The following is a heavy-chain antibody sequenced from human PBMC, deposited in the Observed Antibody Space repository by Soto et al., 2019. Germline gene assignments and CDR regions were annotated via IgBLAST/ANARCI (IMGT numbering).Heavy chain of an antibody. D-gene: IGHD3-16*01. Sequence: QVQLVESGGRLGKPGGSLRLSCAASGFTFNDYYMSWIRQAPGKGLEWVSYISSSGTSIYYADSVRGRFTISRDNAENSLYLERNGLRAEDTAVYYCARGGGGFYDYVWGSYSQGAFDIWGQGTMVTVSS. V-gene: IGHV3-11*01. CDR2: ISSSGTSI. CDR3: ARGGGGFYDYVWGSYSQGAFDI. CDR1: GFTFNDYY. J-gene: IGHJ3*02.